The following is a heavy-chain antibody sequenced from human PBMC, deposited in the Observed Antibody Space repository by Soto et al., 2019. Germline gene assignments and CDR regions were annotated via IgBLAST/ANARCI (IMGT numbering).Heavy chain of an antibody. J-gene: IGHJ4*02. Sequence: QVQLQQWGAGLLKPSETLSLTCAVYGGSFSGYYWSWISRPPGKGLEWIGEINHSGSTNYNPSLKSRVTISVDTSKNQFSLKLSSVTAADTAVYYCAREQQLPDYWGQGTLVTVSS. D-gene: IGHD6-13*01. CDR1: GGSFSGYY. CDR3: AREQQLPDY. V-gene: IGHV4-34*01. CDR2: INHSGST.